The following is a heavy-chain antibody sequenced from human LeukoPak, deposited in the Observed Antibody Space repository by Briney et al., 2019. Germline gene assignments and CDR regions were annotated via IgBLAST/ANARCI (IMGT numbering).Heavy chain of an antibody. J-gene: IGHJ4*02. V-gene: IGHV3-7*01. Sequence: GGSLRLSCAASGFTFSSYWMSWVRQAPGKGLERVANIKEDGSEKKYVDSVKGRFTISRDNAKNSLYVQMNSLRAEDTAVYYWVGDGGGAEDYWGQGTLVTVSS. CDR2: IKEDGSEK. CDR3: VGDGGGAEDY. CDR1: GFTFSSYW. D-gene: IGHD3-16*01.